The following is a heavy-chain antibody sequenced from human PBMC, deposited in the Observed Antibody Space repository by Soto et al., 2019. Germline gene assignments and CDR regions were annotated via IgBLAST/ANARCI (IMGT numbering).Heavy chain of an antibody. CDR3: ARGSGWYPPFDY. Sequence: GGAMKVSRKASGYPLTSYAMPLVRQAPGQRLEWMGWINAGNGNTKYSQKFQGRVTITRDTSASTAYMELSSLRSEDTAVYYCARGSGWYPPFDYWGQGTLVTVSS. CDR1: GYPLTSYA. J-gene: IGHJ4*02. V-gene: IGHV1-3*01. CDR2: INAGNGNT. D-gene: IGHD6-19*01.